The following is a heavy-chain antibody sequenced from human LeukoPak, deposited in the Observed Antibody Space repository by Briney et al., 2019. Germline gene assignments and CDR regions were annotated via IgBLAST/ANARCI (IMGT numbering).Heavy chain of an antibody. D-gene: IGHD3-22*01. J-gene: IGHJ3*02. V-gene: IGHV3-21*01. CDR2: ISSSSSYI. Sequence: PGGSLRLSCVASGFTFSSHGMNWVRQAPGKGLEWVSSISSSSSYIYYADSVKGRFTISRDNAKNSLYLQMNSLRAEDTAVYYCARADSSGYWISAFDIWGQGTMVTVSS. CDR3: ARADSSGYWISAFDI. CDR1: GFTFSSHG.